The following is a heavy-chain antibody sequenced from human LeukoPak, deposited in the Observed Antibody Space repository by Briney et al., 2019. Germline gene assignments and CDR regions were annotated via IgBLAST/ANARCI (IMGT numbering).Heavy chain of an antibody. V-gene: IGHV4-59*02. CDR3: ARDRHQLTSRTTGYNWFDS. Sequence: PSETLSLTCAVSGGSVASFHWSWIRQPPGKGLEWIGNIYYSGSPTYKPSPKSRVTISVDTSKNQFSLKLSSVTAADTAVYYCARDRHQLTSRTTGYNWFDSWGQGTPVTVSS. CDR1: GGSVASFH. CDR2: IYYSGSP. D-gene: IGHD1-1*01. J-gene: IGHJ5*01.